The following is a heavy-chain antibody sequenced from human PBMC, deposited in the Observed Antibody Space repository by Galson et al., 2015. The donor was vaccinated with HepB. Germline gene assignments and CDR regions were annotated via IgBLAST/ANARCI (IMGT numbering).Heavy chain of an antibody. D-gene: IGHD1-7*01. J-gene: IGHJ6*02. Sequence: RQAPRQGLEWMGWVSGYDGSANYAPKFQGRVTMTTQTSTGTAFMEMRSLRSDDTAVYYCARDSRLELQLNNYYSYGMDVWGQGTAVVVS. V-gene: IGHV1-18*01. CDR2: VSGYDGSA. CDR3: ARDSRLELQLNNYYSYGMDV.